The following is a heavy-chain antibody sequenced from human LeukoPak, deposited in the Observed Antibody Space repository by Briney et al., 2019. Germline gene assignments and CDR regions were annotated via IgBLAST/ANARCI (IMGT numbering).Heavy chain of an antibody. Sequence: GGSLRLSCAASGFILGNYWMHWVRQVPGEGLVWVARINPNGKITTYTDSVKGRFTISRDNAKNTLYLQMNSLSAEDTAVYYCARDFAGDRDYWGQGTLVTVSS. J-gene: IGHJ4*02. CDR3: ARDFAGDRDY. CDR2: INPNGKIT. D-gene: IGHD4-17*01. V-gene: IGHV3-74*01. CDR1: GFILGNYW.